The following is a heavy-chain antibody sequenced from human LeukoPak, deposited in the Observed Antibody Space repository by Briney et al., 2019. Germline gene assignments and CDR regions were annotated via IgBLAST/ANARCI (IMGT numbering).Heavy chain of an antibody. CDR1: GFTFSSYA. Sequence: GGSLRLSCAASGFTFSSYAMSWVRQAPGKGLEWVSDISGSGGSTYYADSVKGRFTISRDNSKNTLYLQMNSLRAEDTAVYYCAKDLSNYDIKDYYYMDVWGKGTTVTVSS. J-gene: IGHJ6*03. D-gene: IGHD3-3*01. CDR2: ISGSGGST. CDR3: AKDLSNYDIKDYYYMDV. V-gene: IGHV3-23*01.